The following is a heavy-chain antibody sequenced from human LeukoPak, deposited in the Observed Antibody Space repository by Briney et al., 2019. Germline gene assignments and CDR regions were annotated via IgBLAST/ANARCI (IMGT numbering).Heavy chain of an antibody. CDR2: VYYSGST. V-gene: IGHV4-59*01. CDR1: GGSISTYY. Sequence: PSETLSLTCTVSGGSISTYYWTWIRQPPGKGLEWIGYVYYSGSTNYNPSLKSRVTISVDTSKNQFSLKLSSVTAADTAVYYCARSVEGYCSGGSCYSYYYYMDVWGKGTTVTVSS. D-gene: IGHD2-15*01. J-gene: IGHJ6*03. CDR3: ARSVEGYCSGGSCYSYYYYMDV.